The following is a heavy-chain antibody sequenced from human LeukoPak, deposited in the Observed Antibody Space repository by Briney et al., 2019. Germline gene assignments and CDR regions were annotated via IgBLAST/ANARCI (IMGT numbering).Heavy chain of an antibody. Sequence: ASVTFSCKASGYTITSYGISWVRQAPGQGLEWMGWISAYNGNTNYAQKLQGRVTMTTDTSTSTAYMELRSLRSDDTAVYYCAREASGSYYWYYWGQGTLVTVSS. CDR2: ISAYNGNT. CDR3: AREASGSYYWYY. V-gene: IGHV1-18*01. D-gene: IGHD1-26*01. CDR1: GYTITSYG. J-gene: IGHJ4*02.